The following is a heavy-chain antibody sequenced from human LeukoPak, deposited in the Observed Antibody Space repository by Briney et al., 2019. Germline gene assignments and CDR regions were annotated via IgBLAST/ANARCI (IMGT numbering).Heavy chain of an antibody. V-gene: IGHV4-59*08. CDR2: IYYSGST. Sequence: SETLSLTCTVSGGSISSYYWSWIRQPPGKGLEWIGYIYYSGSTNYNPSLKSRVTISVDTSKNQSSLKLSSVTAADTAVYYCARIYGPRLRYYFDYWGQGTLVTVSS. CDR3: ARIYGPRLRYYFDY. CDR1: GGSISSYY. J-gene: IGHJ4*02. D-gene: IGHD2-21*02.